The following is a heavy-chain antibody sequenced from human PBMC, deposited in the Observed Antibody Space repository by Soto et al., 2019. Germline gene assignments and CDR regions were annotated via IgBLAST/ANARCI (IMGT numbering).Heavy chain of an antibody. J-gene: IGHJ4*02. CDR2: ISYTSTTI. CDR1: GLTFSTDE. Sequence: EVQLVASGGDLVPPGGSLRLSCAASGLTFSTDEMNWVRQAPGKGLEWLAYISYTSTTIKYADSVKGRFAVSRDNAKKSLYLQKDNPIGEDTAIYYCVEEGGSLAFDSWGQGTLVTVSS. CDR3: VEEGGSLAFDS. V-gene: IGHV3-48*03. D-gene: IGHD1-1*01.